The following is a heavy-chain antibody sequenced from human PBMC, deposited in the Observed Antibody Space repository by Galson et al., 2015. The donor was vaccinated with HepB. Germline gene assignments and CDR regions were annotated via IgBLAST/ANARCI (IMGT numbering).Heavy chain of an antibody. D-gene: IGHD5-12*01. CDR1: GDSINTHNYF. Sequence: ETLSLTCSVSGDSINTHNYFWAWVRQPPGKGLEWIATVYHRGDTYYNPSLKNRVVISIDTSRNQFYLKVNSVTAADTAIYNCARDRYSRNLDAEYWGQGTLVTVSA. V-gene: IGHV4-39*01. J-gene: IGHJ4*02. CDR2: VYHRGDT. CDR3: ARDRYSRNLDAEY.